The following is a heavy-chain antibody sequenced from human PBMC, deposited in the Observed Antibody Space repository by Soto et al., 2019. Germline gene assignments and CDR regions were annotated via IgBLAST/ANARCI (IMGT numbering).Heavy chain of an antibody. CDR3: SRRDRNGGSYYSDY. CDR2: IRSKANNYAT. D-gene: IGHD2-15*01. J-gene: IGHJ4*02. Sequence: GGSLRLSCAASGFTFSGSAMHWVRQASGKGLEWVGRIRSKANNYATTYAASVKGRFTISRDDSKNSAYLQMNSLKTEVTAEYYCSRRDRNGGSYYSDYWGQGT. V-gene: IGHV3-73*01. CDR1: GFTFSGSA.